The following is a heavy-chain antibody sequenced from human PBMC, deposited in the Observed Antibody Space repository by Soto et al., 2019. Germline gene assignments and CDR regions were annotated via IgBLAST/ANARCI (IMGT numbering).Heavy chain of an antibody. CDR3: ALSGSGYYCCSY. Sequence: QVTLKESGPVLVKPTETLTLTCTVSGFSLSNARMGVSWIRQPPGKALEWLAHIFSNDEKSYSTSLKSRLTLSKDTSKSQVVLTMTNMDPVDTATYYCALSGSGYYCCSYWGQGTLVTVSS. CDR1: GFSLSNARMG. V-gene: IGHV2-26*01. J-gene: IGHJ4*02. D-gene: IGHD3-22*01. CDR2: IFSNDEK.